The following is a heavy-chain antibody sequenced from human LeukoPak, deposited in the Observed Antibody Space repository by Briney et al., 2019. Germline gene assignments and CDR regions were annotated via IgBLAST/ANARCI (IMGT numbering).Heavy chain of an antibody. J-gene: IGHJ4*02. CDR2: IHPGDSDT. Sequence: GESLKISCKGFGYSFTNYWIGWVRQMPVRGLEWMGIIHPGDSDTRYSPSFQGQVTISVDKSISTAYLQWSSLKASDTAMYYCARQDGYALYYFDYWGQGTLVTVSS. V-gene: IGHV5-51*01. CDR3: ARQDGYALYYFDY. CDR1: GYSFTNYW. D-gene: IGHD2-2*01.